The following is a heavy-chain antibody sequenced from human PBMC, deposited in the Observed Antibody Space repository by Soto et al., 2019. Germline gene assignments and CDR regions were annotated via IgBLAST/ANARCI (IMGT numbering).Heavy chain of an antibody. J-gene: IGHJ6*02. V-gene: IGHV3-23*01. Sequence: EVQLLESGGGLVQPGGSLRLSCAASGFTFSTYPMSWVRQAPGKGLEWVSGISSSGISTYYADSVKGRFTISRDNSKNTVFLQMNSLRDEDTAVYYCAKPPVITASYYYYDMDVWGQGTTVTVSS. CDR3: AKPPVITASYYYYDMDV. CDR1: GFTFSTYP. D-gene: IGHD4-4*01. CDR2: ISSSGIST.